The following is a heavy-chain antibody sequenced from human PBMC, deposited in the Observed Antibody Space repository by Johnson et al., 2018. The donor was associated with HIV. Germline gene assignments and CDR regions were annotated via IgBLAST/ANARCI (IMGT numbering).Heavy chain of an antibody. CDR2: IGTAGDT. Sequence: VQLVESGGGLVQPGGSLRLSCAASGFTFSSYDMHWVRQATGKGLEWVSAIGTAGDTYYPGSVKGRFTISRENAKNSLYLQMNSLRAEDTAFYYCARDRDSSSWYLAFDIWGQGTMVTVSS. D-gene: IGHD6-13*01. J-gene: IGHJ3*02. V-gene: IGHV3-13*01. CDR1: GFTFSSYD. CDR3: ARDRDSSSWYLAFDI.